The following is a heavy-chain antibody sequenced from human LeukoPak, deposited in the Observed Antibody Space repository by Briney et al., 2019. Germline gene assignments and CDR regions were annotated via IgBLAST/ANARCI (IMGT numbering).Heavy chain of an antibody. D-gene: IGHD5-18*01. V-gene: IGHV3-30*02. CDR1: GFTFSSYG. Sequence: SGGSLRLSCAASGFTFSSYGMHWVRQAPGKGLEWVAFIRYDGSNKYYADSVKGRFTISRDNSKNTLYLQMNSLRAEDTAVYYCAKDLRGYSYGLFDYWGQGTLVTVSS. CDR3: AKDLRGYSYGLFDY. J-gene: IGHJ4*02. CDR2: IRYDGSNK.